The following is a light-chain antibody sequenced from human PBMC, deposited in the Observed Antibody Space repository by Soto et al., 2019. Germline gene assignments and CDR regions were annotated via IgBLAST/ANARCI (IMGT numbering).Light chain of an antibody. V-gene: IGKV3-20*01. J-gene: IGKJ1*01. CDR2: GAS. CDR3: QQYGSSPQT. Sequence: EIVLTQSPGALSLSPGERASLSCRASQSVRSSNLAWYQQRPGQAPSLLIYGASSRATGIPDRFSGSGSGTDFTLTISGLEPEDSAVYYCQQYGSSPQTFGQGTRWIS. CDR1: QSVRSSN.